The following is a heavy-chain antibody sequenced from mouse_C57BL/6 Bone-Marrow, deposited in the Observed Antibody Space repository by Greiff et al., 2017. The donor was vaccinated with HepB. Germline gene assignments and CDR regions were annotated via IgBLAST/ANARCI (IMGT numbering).Heavy chain of an antibody. CDR1: GYTFTSYW. J-gene: IGHJ1*03. CDR3: ARPYYWYFDV. CDR2: IDPSDSYT. V-gene: IGHV1-50*01. Sequence: QVQLQQPGAELVKPGASVKLSCKASGYTFTSYWMQWVKQRPGQGLEWIGEIDPSDSYTNYNQKFKGKATLTVDTSSSTAYMQLSSLTSDDSAVYYCARPYYWYFDVWGTGTTVTVSS.